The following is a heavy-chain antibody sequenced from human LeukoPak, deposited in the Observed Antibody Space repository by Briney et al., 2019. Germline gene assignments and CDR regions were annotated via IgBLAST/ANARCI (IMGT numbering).Heavy chain of an antibody. D-gene: IGHD6-13*01. CDR1: GYTFTGYY. CDR3: ARKSSWDYPLEP. CDR2: INPNSGGT. V-gene: IGHV1-2*02. Sequence: ASVKVSCKASGYTFTGYYMHWVRQAPGQGLEWMGWINPNSGGTNYAQKFQGRVTMTRDTSISTAYMELSRLRSDDTAVYYCARKSSWDYPLEPWGQGTLVTVSS. J-gene: IGHJ5*02.